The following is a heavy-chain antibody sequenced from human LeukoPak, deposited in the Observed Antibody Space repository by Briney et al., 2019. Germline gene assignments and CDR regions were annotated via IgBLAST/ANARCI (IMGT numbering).Heavy chain of an antibody. D-gene: IGHD2-15*01. CDR2: ISGNGGSP. J-gene: IGHJ5*02. CDR3: AKQWSGGGSNWFDP. Sequence: GGSLRLSCAASGFTFSSYAMCWVRQAPGKGLEGVSSISGNGGSPYYADSVKGRFTISRDNSKNTLYLQMNSLRAEDTALYYCAKQWSGGGSNWFDPWGQGTLVTVSS. V-gene: IGHV3-23*01. CDR1: GFTFSSYA.